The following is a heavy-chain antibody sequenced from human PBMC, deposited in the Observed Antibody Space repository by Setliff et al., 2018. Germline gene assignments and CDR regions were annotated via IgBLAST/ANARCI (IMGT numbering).Heavy chain of an antibody. CDR1: GGTFSSYA. J-gene: IGHJ4*02. Sequence: ASVKVSCKASGGTFSSYAISWVRQAPGQGLEWMGRIIPIFGTANYAQKLQGRVTITADKSTSTAYMELSSLRSEDTAVYYCARDRPPYYYDSSGYYYSAGNFDYWGQGTLVTVSS. D-gene: IGHD3-22*01. CDR3: ARDRPPYYYDSSGYYYSAGNFDY. CDR2: IIPIFGTA. V-gene: IGHV1-69*06.